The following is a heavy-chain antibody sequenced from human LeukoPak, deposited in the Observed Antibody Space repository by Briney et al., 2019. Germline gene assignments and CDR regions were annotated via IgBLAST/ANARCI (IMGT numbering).Heavy chain of an antibody. CDR1: GFTFSRYA. J-gene: IGHJ5*02. V-gene: IGHV3-30*03. Sequence: PGGSLRLSCAASGFTFSRYAMHWVRQAPGKGLEWVSVISFDGNKTFYVDSVKGRFNISRDNSRAILYLQMDSLRPDDTAVYFCARGRGNGTRLDHWGQGSLGTVSS. D-gene: IGHD2-8*01. CDR2: ISFDGNKT. CDR3: ARGRGNGTRLDH.